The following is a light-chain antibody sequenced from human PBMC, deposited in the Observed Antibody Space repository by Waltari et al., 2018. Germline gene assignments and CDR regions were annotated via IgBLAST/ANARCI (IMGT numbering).Light chain of an antibody. J-gene: IGLJ2*01. V-gene: IGLV2-11*01. CDR2: EVS. Sequence: QSALTQPRSVSGSPGQSVTISCTGTSSDVGGYNYVPWYQPHPGKAPKRMIYEVSKRPSGVPDRFSGSKSGNTASLTISGLQAEDEADYYCCSYAGSYTFVFGGGTKLTVL. CDR1: SSDVGGYNY. CDR3: CSYAGSYTFV.